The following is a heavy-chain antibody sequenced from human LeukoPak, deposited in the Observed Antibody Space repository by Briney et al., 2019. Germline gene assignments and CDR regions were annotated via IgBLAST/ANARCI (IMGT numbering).Heavy chain of an antibody. J-gene: IGHJ4*02. CDR1: GFTFSSCA. CDR2: ISGSGGST. V-gene: IGHV3-23*01. D-gene: IGHD6-13*01. CDR3: AKARYSSSWYHFDY. Sequence: PGGSLRLSCAASGFTFSSCAMSWVRQAPGKGLEWVSAISGSGGSTYYADSVKGRFTISRDNSKNTLYLQMNSLRVEDTAIYYCAKARYSSSWYHFDYWGQGTLVTVSS.